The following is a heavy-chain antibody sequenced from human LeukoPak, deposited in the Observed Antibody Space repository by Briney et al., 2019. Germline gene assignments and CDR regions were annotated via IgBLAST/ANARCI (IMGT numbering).Heavy chain of an antibody. CDR2: ISYDGSNK. Sequence: GGSLRLSCAASGFTFSSHGMRWVRQAPGKGLEWVAVISYDGSNKYYADSVKGRFTISRDNSKNTLYLQMNSLRAEDTAVYYCARGLARGFDYWGQGTLVTVSS. V-gene: IGHV3-30*03. CDR3: ARGLARGFDY. CDR1: GFTFSSHG. D-gene: IGHD3-10*01. J-gene: IGHJ4*02.